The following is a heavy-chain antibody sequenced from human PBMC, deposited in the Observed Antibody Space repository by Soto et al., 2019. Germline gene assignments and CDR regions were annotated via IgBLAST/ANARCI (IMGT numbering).Heavy chain of an antibody. CDR1: GYTFTSYG. J-gene: IGHJ4*02. CDR2: ISAYNGNT. D-gene: IGHD3-3*01. CDR3: ARLSRGLDYDFWSGSDY. Sequence: GASVKVSCKASGYTFTSYGISWVRQAPGQGLEWMGWISAYNGNTNYAQKLQGRVTMTTDTSTSTAYMELRSLRSDDTAVYYCARLSRGLDYDFWSGSDYWGRGTLVTVSS. V-gene: IGHV1-18*01.